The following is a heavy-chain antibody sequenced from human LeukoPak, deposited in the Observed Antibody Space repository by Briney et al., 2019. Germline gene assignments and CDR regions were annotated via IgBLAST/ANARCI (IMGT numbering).Heavy chain of an antibody. CDR1: GFTFSNAW. CDR2: IKSNTDGGTT. CDR3: TTGARGY. J-gene: IGHJ4*02. Sequence: GGSLRLSCAASGFTFSNAWMSWVRQAPGKGLEWVGRIKSNTDGGTTDYAAPVKGRFTISRDDSKNTLYLQMNSLKTEDTAVYYCTTGARGYWGQGTLVTVSS. V-gene: IGHV3-15*01.